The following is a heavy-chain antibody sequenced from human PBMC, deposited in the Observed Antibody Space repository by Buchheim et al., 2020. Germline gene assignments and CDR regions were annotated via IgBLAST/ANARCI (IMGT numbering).Heavy chain of an antibody. CDR2: IYHSGST. J-gene: IGHJ4*02. Sequence: QVQLQESGPGLVKPSGTLSLTCAVSGGSISSSNWWSWVRQPPGKGLEWMGEIYHSGSTNYNQALKSRVTISVDKSKNKCSLKLSSVTAADTAVYYCARNRLTEYYYDSSGYYGLDYWGQGTL. CDR3: ARNRLTEYYYDSSGYYGLDY. CDR1: GGSISSSNW. V-gene: IGHV4-4*02. D-gene: IGHD3-22*01.